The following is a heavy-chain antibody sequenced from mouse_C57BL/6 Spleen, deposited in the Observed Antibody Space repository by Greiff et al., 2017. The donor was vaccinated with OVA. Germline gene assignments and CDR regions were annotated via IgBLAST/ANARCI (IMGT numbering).Heavy chain of an antibody. CDR2: INPNNGGT. CDR3: ARGGYYYGSSGFAY. Sequence: VQLKQSGPELVKPGASVKIPCKASGYTFTDYNMDWVKQSHGKSLEWIGDINPNNGGTIYNQKFKGKATLTVDKSSSTAYMELRSLTSEDTAVYYCARGGYYYGSSGFAYWGQGTLVTVSA. V-gene: IGHV1-18*01. CDR1: GYTFTDYN. J-gene: IGHJ3*01. D-gene: IGHD1-1*01.